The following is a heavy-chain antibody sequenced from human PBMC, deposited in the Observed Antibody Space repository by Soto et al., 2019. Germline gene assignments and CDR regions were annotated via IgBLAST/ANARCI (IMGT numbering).Heavy chain of an antibody. Sequence: SETLSLTCTVSGGSVSSGSYYWSWIRQPPGKGLEWIRYIYYSGSTNYNPSLKSRVTISVDTSKNQFSLKLSSVTAADTAVYYCARAQTYYDYVWGSYRTRVYFDYWGQGTLVTVSS. J-gene: IGHJ4*02. CDR2: IYYSGST. D-gene: IGHD3-16*02. CDR1: GGSVSSGSYY. V-gene: IGHV4-61*01. CDR3: ARAQTYYDYVWGSYRTRVYFDY.